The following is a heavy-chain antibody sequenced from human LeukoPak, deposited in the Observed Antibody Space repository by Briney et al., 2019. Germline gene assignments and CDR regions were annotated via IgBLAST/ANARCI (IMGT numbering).Heavy chain of an antibody. CDR3: ARDAQWLVPEGYYYYMDV. J-gene: IGHJ6*03. Sequence: GGSLRLSCAASGFTFSSYSMNWVRQAPGKGLERVSSISSSSSYIYYADSVKGRFTISRDSAQNSLFLQMNSLRAEDTAVYYCARDAQWLVPEGYYYYMDVWGKGTTVTVSS. CDR1: GFTFSSYS. D-gene: IGHD6-19*01. CDR2: ISSSSSYI. V-gene: IGHV3-21*01.